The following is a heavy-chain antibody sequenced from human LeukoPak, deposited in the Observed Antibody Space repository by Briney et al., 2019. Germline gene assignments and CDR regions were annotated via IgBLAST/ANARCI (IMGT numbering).Heavy chain of an antibody. D-gene: IGHD3-22*01. V-gene: IGHV3-48*03. CDR3: ARETRYDSSGYYWGYYFDY. CDR2: ISSSGSTI. Sequence: GGSLRLSCAASGFTFSSYAMSWVRQAPGKGLEWVSYISSSGSTIYYADSVKGRFTISRDNAKNSLYLQMNSLRAEDTAVYYCARETRYDSSGYYWGYYFDYWGQGTLVTVSS. J-gene: IGHJ4*02. CDR1: GFTFSSYA.